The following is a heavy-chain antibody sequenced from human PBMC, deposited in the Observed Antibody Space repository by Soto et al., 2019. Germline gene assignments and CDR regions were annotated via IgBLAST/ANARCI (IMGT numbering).Heavy chain of an antibody. V-gene: IGHV3-74*01. CDR2: VNSDETTT. Sequence: VGSLRLSCTASGFTFSNYWMHWVRQAPGKGLVWASRVNSDETTTNYADSVKGRFTISRDNAKNTLYLQMSTLRAEDTAVYYCARDGGLRSPLDYWGQGTLVTVSS. D-gene: IGHD4-17*01. CDR3: ARDGGLRSPLDY. CDR1: GFTFSNYW. J-gene: IGHJ4*02.